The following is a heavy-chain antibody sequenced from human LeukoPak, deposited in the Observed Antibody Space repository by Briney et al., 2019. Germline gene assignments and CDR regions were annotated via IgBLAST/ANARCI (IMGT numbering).Heavy chain of an antibody. D-gene: IGHD4-11*01. CDR1: GFTFSHYG. V-gene: IGHV3-33*06. J-gene: IGHJ4*02. CDR2: IWSDGTNR. Sequence: GGSLRLSRATSGFTFSHYGMHWVRQAPGKGLEWVAVIWSDGTNRYYGDPVKGRFTISRDNFQRTVYLQMDSLRAEDTAVYYCAKDAQRGFDYSNSLDKWGQGTLVTVSS. CDR3: AKDAQRGFDYSNSLDK.